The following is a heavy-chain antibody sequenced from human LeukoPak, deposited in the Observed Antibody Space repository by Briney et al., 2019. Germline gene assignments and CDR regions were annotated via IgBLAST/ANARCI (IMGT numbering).Heavy chain of an antibody. CDR1: GFTFSEHP. Sequence: GGSLRLSCAASGFTFSEHPITSVRQAPGRGLEWVGFIRDKDWRGTREYAASVKGRFTISRDDSKSIAYLQMNSLKTEDTAMYYCTRGRYGDYVNWGQGTLVIVSS. CDR3: TRGRYGDYVN. CDR2: IRDKDWRGTR. J-gene: IGHJ4*02. D-gene: IGHD4-17*01. V-gene: IGHV3-49*04.